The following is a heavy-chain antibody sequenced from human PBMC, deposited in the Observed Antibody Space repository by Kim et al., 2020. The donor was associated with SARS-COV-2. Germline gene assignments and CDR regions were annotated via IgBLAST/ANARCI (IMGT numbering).Heavy chain of an antibody. J-gene: IGHJ3*02. CDR3: ARGLWFGELKDDAFDI. CDR1: GGSFSGYY. D-gene: IGHD3-10*01. Sequence: SETLSLTCAVYGGSFSGYYWSWIRQPPGKGLEWIGEINHSGSTNYNPSLKSRVTISVDTSKNQFYLKLSSVTAADTAVYYCARGLWFGELKDDAFDIWGQGTMVTVSS. CDR2: INHSGST. V-gene: IGHV4-34*01.